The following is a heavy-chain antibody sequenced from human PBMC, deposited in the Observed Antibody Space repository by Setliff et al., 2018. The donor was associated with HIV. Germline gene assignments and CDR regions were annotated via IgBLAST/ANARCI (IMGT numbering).Heavy chain of an antibody. CDR2: FDPEDDET. V-gene: IGHV1-24*01. CDR1: GYTLTEVS. D-gene: IGHD3-9*01. Sequence: ASVKVSCKVSGYTLTEVSIHWVRQAPGKGLEWMGGFDPEDDETIYAQKFQGRVTMTEDTSTDTAYMALSSLRSEDTAMNYCATSGFYDILTGPTPGVFDIWGQGTMVTVSS. CDR3: ATSGFYDILTGPTPGVFDI. J-gene: IGHJ3*02.